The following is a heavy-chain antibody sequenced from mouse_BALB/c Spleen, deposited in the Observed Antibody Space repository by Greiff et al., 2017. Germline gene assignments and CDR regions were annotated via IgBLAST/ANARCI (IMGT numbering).Heavy chain of an antibody. Sequence: EVQVVESGGGLVKPGGSLKLSCAASGFTFSSYAMSWVRQSPEKRLEWVAEISSGGSYTYYPDTVTGRFTISRDNAKNTLYLEMSSLRSEDTAMYYCARRGDMGDYDGGAYYYAMDYWGQGTSVTVSS. V-gene: IGHV5-9-4*01. J-gene: IGHJ4*01. CDR1: GFTFSSYA. CDR3: ARRGDMGDYDGGAYYYAMDY. D-gene: IGHD2-4*01. CDR2: ISSGGSYT.